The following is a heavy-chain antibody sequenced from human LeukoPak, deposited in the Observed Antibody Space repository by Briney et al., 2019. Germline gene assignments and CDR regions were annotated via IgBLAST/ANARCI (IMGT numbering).Heavy chain of an antibody. CDR3: ARGHRAYYDSSGYYPSWGY. J-gene: IGHJ4*02. Sequence: GASVKVSCKASGGTFSSYAISWVRQAPGLGLEWMGGIIPIFGTANYAQKFQGRVTITADKSTSTAYMELSSLRSEDTAVYYCARGHRAYYDSSGYYPSWGYWGQGTLVTVSS. CDR2: IIPIFGTA. D-gene: IGHD3-22*01. V-gene: IGHV1-69*06. CDR1: GGTFSSYA.